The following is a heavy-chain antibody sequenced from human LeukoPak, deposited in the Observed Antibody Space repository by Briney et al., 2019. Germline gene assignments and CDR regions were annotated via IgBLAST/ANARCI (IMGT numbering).Heavy chain of an antibody. V-gene: IGHV1-18*01. CDR2: ISAYNGNT. CDR3: ARVVGGSPDFDY. Sequence: ASVTVSCKASGYTFTSYGISWVRQAPGQGLEWMGWISAYNGNTNYAQKLQGRVTMTTDTSTSTAYTELRSLRSDDTAVYYCARVVGGSPDFDYWGQGTLVTVSS. CDR1: GYTFTSYG. J-gene: IGHJ4*02. D-gene: IGHD1-26*01.